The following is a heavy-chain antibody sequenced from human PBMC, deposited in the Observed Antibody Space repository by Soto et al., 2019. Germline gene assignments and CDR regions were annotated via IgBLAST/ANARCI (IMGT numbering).Heavy chain of an antibody. D-gene: IGHD3-22*01. CDR1: GFTFSSYW. CDR3: ARVHYDSSDYNY. J-gene: IGHJ4*02. CDR2: IKQDGSEI. V-gene: IGHV3-7*05. Sequence: PGGSLRLSXAASGFTFSSYWMSWVRQAPGKGLEWVGNIKQDGSEIFYVDSVKGRFTISRDNAKNSLYLQMNSLRAEDTAVYYCARVHYDSSDYNYWGQGTLVTVSS.